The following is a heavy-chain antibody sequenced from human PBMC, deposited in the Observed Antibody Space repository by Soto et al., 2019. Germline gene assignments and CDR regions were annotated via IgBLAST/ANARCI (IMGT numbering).Heavy chain of an antibody. J-gene: IGHJ6*02. V-gene: IGHV1-18*01. D-gene: IGHD2-15*01. Sequence: SVKLSCKASGWRFTSYGIRWLLQDPGRGLGWMGWISAYNGNTNYAQKLQGRVTMTTDTSTSTAYTELRSLRSDDTAVYYCARDIVVVVAATNYYYYGMDVWGQGTTVTVS. CDR2: ISAYNGNT. CDR1: GWRFTSYG. CDR3: ARDIVVVVAATNYYYYGMDV.